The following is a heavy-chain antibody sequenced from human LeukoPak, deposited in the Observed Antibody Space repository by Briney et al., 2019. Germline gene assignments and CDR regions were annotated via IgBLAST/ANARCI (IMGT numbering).Heavy chain of an antibody. J-gene: IGHJ3*02. D-gene: IGHD3-9*01. Sequence: SQTLSLTCAVSGGSISSGGYSWGWIRQPPGKGLEWIGYIYHSGSTYYSPSLKSRVTIFGDTSKNQFFLKLSSVTAADTAVYYCARARYVNSFYAFDIWGQGTLVTVSS. CDR2: IYHSGST. V-gene: IGHV4-30-2*01. CDR3: ARARYVNSFYAFDI. CDR1: GGSISSGGYS.